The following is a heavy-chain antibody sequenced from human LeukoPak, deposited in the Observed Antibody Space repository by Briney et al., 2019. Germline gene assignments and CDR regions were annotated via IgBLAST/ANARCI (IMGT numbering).Heavy chain of an antibody. J-gene: IGHJ4*02. D-gene: IGHD1-26*01. V-gene: IGHV1-24*01. Sequence: ASVKVSCKVSGYTLTELSMHWVRQAPGKGLEWMGGLDPEDGETIYAQKFQGRVTMTEDTSTDTAYMELSSLRSEDTAVYYCATYQWELLLYYYFDYWGQGTLVTVSS. CDR1: GYTLTELS. CDR3: ATYQWELLLYYYFDY. CDR2: LDPEDGET.